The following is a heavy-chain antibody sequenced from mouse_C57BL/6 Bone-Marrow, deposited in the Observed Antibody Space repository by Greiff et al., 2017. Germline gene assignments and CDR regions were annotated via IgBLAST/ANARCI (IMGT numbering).Heavy chain of an antibody. CDR3: ARGPITTVVGGFAY. J-gene: IGHJ3*01. V-gene: IGHV1-20*01. D-gene: IGHD1-1*01. CDR1: GYSFTGYF. Sequence: EVQLQESGPELVKPGDSVKISCKASGYSFTGYFMNWVMQSHGKSLEWIGRINPYNGDTFYNQKFKGKATLTVDKSSSTAHMELRSLTSEDSAVYYCARGPITTVVGGFAYWGQGTLVTVSA. CDR2: INPYNGDT.